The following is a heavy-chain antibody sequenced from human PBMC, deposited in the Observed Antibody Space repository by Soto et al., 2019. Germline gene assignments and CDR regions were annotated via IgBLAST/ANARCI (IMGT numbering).Heavy chain of an antibody. CDR1: GFIVSSHY. CDR3: ARSYPSSWSSFDY. V-gene: IGHV3-53*04. CDR2: LTSGGGT. D-gene: IGHD6-6*01. J-gene: IGHJ4*02. Sequence: PGGSLRLSCAASGFIVSSHYMKWVRQAPGKGLEWVSLLTSGGGTSYADSVKGRFTVSRHNSERTLYLQMNSLRAEDTAVYYCARSYPSSWSSFDYWGQGTPVTVSS.